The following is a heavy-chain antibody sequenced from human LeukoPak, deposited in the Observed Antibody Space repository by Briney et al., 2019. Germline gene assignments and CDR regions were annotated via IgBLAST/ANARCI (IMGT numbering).Heavy chain of an antibody. V-gene: IGHV1-8*01. D-gene: IGHD7-27*01. CDR3: ARNAPKTGDFFY. J-gene: IGHJ4*02. CDR2: MSPNSVNT. Sequence: ASVTVSCKASGYTFTTYDINWVRQAPAQGLEWMGWMSPNSVNTGYAQKFQGRVTLTRDTSISTAYMELSSLTSEDTAVYYCARNAPKTGDFFYWGQGTLVSVSS. CDR1: GYTFTTYD.